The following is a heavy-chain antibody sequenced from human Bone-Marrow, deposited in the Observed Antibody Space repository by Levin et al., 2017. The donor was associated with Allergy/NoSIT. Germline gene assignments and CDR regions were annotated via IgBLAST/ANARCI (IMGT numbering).Heavy chain of an antibody. CDR2: INPNSGGT. CDR3: ARVGGGGYCSSTSCYRWGLDY. D-gene: IGHD2-2*02. V-gene: IGHV1-2*06. J-gene: IGHJ4*02. Sequence: GASVKVSCKASGYTFTGYYMHWVRQAPGQGLEWMGRINPNSGGTNYAQKFQGRVTMTRDTSISTAYMELSRLRSDDTAVYYCARVGGGGYCSSTSCYRWGLDYWGQGTLVTVSS. CDR1: GYTFTGYY.